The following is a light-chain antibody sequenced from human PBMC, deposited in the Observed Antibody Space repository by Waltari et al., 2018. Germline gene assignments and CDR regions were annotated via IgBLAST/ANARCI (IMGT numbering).Light chain of an antibody. CDR3: ASYTTTRTVV. Sequence: QSALTQPASVSGSPGQSITISCTGTSSDLGGYNSVPWYQQHPGKAPKLMIFDVARWPSGVSNRFSGSKSGNTASLTISGLQAEDEADYYCASYTTTRTVVFGGGTKVTVL. V-gene: IGLV2-14*01. CDR2: DVA. CDR1: SSDLGGYNS. J-gene: IGLJ2*01.